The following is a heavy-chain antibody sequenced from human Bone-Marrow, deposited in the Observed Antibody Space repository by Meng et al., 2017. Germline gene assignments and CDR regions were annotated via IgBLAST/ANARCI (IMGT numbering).Heavy chain of an antibody. Sequence: GESLKISCAASGFTFSSYEMHWVRQAPGKGLEWVSYISGSGRDIYYADSVKGRFTISRDNAKNSLYLQMNSLRAEDTAVYYCATYNWETDYWGQGTLVTVSS. D-gene: IGHD1-20*01. V-gene: IGHV3-48*03. CDR1: GFTFSSYE. CDR2: ISGSGRDI. CDR3: ATYNWETDY. J-gene: IGHJ4*02.